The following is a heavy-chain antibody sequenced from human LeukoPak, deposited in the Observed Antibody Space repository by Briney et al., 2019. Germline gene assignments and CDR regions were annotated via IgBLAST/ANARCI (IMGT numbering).Heavy chain of an antibody. D-gene: IGHD1-14*01. J-gene: IGHJ4*02. CDR3: ARGASNRFDY. CDR1: GFTFSNYW. V-gene: IGHV3-74*01. CDR2: IYTDGSST. Sequence: PEGSLRLSCAASGFTFSNYWMHWVRQAPGKGLVWVSRIYTDGSSTNYADSVKGRFTIYRDNAKNTLYLQMNSLRAEDTAVYYCARGASNRFDYWGQGTLVTVSS.